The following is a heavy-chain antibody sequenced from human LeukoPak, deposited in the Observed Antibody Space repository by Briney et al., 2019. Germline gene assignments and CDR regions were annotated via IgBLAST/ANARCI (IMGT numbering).Heavy chain of an antibody. CDR1: GGSFSDDD. CDR2: INQSGRT. V-gene: IGHV4-34*01. Sequence: KPSETLSLTCAVYGGSFSDDDWSWVRQSPRKGLEWIGEINQSGRTTYNPSLSSRVTISIDTSKNQFSLKLTSVTAADTAVYYCARGGYCTAFSCNYHYGTDVWGRGTPVTVSS. D-gene: IGHD2-8*02. J-gene: IGHJ6*02. CDR3: ARGGYCTAFSCNYHYGTDV.